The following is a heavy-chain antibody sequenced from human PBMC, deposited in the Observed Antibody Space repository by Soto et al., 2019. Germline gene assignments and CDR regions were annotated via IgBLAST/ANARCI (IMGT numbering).Heavy chain of an antibody. D-gene: IGHD5-12*01. V-gene: IGHV3-23*01. CDR2: ITVSGGST. CDR1: EFTFSSYA. Sequence: PGGSLRLSCAASEFTFSSYAMSWVRQGPGKGLEWVSSITVSGGSTYYADSVRGRFSISRDNSKNTLFLQMNSLRADDTAVYYCAKNAGDGYNIDYWGQGTLVTVSS. J-gene: IGHJ4*02. CDR3: AKNAGDGYNIDY.